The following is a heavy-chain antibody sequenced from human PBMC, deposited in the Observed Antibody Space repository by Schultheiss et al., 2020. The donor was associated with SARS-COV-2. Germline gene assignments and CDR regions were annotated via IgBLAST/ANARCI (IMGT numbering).Heavy chain of an antibody. D-gene: IGHD1-26*01. CDR2: INPNSGGT. CDR3: ARPGGAKGTNAFDI. V-gene: IGHV1-2*02. J-gene: IGHJ3*02. Sequence: ASVKVSCKASGYTFTSYDINWVRQAPGQGLEWMGWINPNSGGTNYAQKFQGRVTMTRDTSISTAYLQWSSLKASDTAMYYCARPGGAKGTNAFDIWGQGTMVTVSS. CDR1: GYTFTSYD.